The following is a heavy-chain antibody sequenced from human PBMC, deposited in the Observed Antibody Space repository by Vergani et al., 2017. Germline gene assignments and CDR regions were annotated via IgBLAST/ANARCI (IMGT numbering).Heavy chain of an antibody. D-gene: IGHD1-1*01. CDR2: IYPADSDT. V-gene: IGHV5-51*01. CDR1: EYSFGNYW. Sequence: EVELDPSGPEMRKPGESLKISCKSSEYSFGNYWISWLRQVPGKGLEWMGIIYPADSDTQYSPSFQGQVTISADKSISTAFLQWDSLKASDTALYYCARHTTYTDSWGQGTLVTVSS. J-gene: IGHJ4*02. CDR3: ARHTTYTDS.